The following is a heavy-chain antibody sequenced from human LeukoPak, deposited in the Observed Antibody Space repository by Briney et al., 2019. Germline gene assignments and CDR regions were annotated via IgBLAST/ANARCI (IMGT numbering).Heavy chain of an antibody. Sequence: PSETLSLTCTVSGGSISSYYWSWIRQPAGKGLEWIGRIYTSGSTNYNPSLKSRVTMSVDTSKNQFSLKLSSVPAADTAVYYCATHCSSTSCYGTDYWGQGTLVTVSS. CDR3: ATHCSSTSCYGTDY. J-gene: IGHJ4*02. CDR2: IYTSGST. D-gene: IGHD2-2*01. CDR1: GGSISSYY. V-gene: IGHV4-4*07.